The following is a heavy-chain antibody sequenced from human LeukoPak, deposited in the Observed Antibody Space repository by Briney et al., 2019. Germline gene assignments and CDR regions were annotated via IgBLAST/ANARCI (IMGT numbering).Heavy chain of an antibody. J-gene: IGHJ4*02. D-gene: IGHD6-13*01. Sequence: GGSLRLSCAASGFDFATYWMFWVRQAPGKGLVWVAQINSDGSGATYGDSAKGRFSISRDNAKNTLFLYMSGLRAEDTAVYHCARGTSTAPGIDYWGQGTLVAVSS. V-gene: IGHV3-74*01. CDR1: GFDFATYW. CDR2: INSDGSGA. CDR3: ARGTSTAPGIDY.